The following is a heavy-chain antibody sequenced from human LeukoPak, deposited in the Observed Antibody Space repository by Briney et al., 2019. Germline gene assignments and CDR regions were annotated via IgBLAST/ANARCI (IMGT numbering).Heavy chain of an antibody. CDR2: MNPNSGNT. V-gene: IGHV1-8*01. D-gene: IGHD1-1*01. J-gene: IGHJ5*02. Sequence: ASVKVSCKASGYTFTSYDINWVRQATGQGLEWMGWMNPNSGNTGYAQKFQGRVTMTRNTSISTAYMELSSLRSEDTAVYYCARFGPHSGNNWFDPWGQGTLVTVSS. CDR3: ARFGPHSGNNWFDP. CDR1: GYTFTSYD.